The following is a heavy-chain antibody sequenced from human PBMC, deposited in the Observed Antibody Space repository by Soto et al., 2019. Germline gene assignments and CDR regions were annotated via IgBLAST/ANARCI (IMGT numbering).Heavy chain of an antibody. V-gene: IGHV3-23*01. CDR1: GFTFSSYA. CDR2: ISGSGGST. J-gene: IGHJ5*02. D-gene: IGHD4-17*01. Sequence: EVQLLESGGGLVQPGGSLRLSCAASGFTFSSYAMSWVRQAPGKGLEWVSAISGSGGSTYYADSVKGRFTISRDNSKNTLYLQMNSLRAEDRAVYYCAKVHYPDYGEDWFDPWGQGTLVTVSS. CDR3: AKVHYPDYGEDWFDP.